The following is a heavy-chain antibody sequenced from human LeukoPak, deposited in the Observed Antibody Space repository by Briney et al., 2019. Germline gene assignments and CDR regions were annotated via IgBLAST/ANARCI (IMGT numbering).Heavy chain of an antibody. Sequence: GESLKISCKGSGYSFTNYWIGWVRQMPGKGLEWMGIIYPSDSHTRYNPSFQGQVTISADKSISTAYLQWSSLKASDTATYYCARHRGAMRLDAFDIWGQGTMVTVSS. CDR1: GYSFTNYW. CDR3: ARHRGAMRLDAFDI. CDR2: IYPSDSHT. J-gene: IGHJ3*02. V-gene: IGHV5-51*01. D-gene: IGHD2-2*01.